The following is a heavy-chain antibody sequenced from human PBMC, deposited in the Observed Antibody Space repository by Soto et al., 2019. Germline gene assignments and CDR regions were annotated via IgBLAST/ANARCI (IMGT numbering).Heavy chain of an antibody. CDR1: GYSFTSYW. CDR2: IYPGDSDT. V-gene: IGHV5-51*01. Sequence: GESLKISCKGSGYSFTSYWIGWVRQMRGKGLEWMGIIYPGDSDTRYSPSFQGQATISADKSISTAYLQWSMLKDSDTAIYYCARDVIAAATPYYYYGMDVWGQGTTVTVSS. J-gene: IGHJ6*02. D-gene: IGHD6-25*01. CDR3: ARDVIAAATPYYYYGMDV.